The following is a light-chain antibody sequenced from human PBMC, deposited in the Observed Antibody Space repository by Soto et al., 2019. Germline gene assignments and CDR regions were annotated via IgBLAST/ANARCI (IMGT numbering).Light chain of an antibody. CDR2: QDS. V-gene: IGLV3-1*01. J-gene: IGLJ2*01. CDR1: KLGDKY. CDR3: QAWDSSTVV. Sequence: SYELTQPPSVSVSPGQTASITCSGDKLGDKYACWYQQKPSQSPVLVSYQDSKRPSGIPERFSGSNSGNTATLTISGTQAMDEADYYCQAWDSSTVVFGGGTKLTVL.